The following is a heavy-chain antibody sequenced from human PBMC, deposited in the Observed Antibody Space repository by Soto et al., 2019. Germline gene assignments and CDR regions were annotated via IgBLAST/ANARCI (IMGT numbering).Heavy chain of an antibody. V-gene: IGHV3-33*01. J-gene: IGHJ5*02. Sequence: PGGSLRLSCAASGFTFSSYVMHWVRQAPGKGLEWLAVIWYDGSNKYYADSVKGRFTISRDNSKNTLYLQMNSLRAEDTAVYYCARDHHIFYIAAAGQNWFDPWGQGTLVTVSS. D-gene: IGHD6-13*01. CDR3: ARDHHIFYIAAAGQNWFDP. CDR1: GFTFSSYV. CDR2: IWYDGSNK.